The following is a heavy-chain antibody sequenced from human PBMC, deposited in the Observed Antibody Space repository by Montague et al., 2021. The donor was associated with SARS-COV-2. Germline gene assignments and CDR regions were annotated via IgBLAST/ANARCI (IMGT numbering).Heavy chain of an antibody. CDR2: IYCSGST. CDR3: ARAQGITMIVVVIGAFDI. Sequence: TLSLTCTVSGGSISSGGYYWSWIRQHPGKGLEWIGYIYCSGSTYYXPSLKSRVTISVDTSKNQFSLKLSSVTAAGTAVYYCARAQGITMIVVVIGAFDIWGQGTMVTVSS. J-gene: IGHJ3*02. V-gene: IGHV4-31*03. D-gene: IGHD3-22*01. CDR1: GGSISSGGYY.